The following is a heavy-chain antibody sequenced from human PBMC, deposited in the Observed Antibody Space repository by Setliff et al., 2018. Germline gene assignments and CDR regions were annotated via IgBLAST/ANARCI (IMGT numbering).Heavy chain of an antibody. Sequence: GASVKVSCKASGYTFTNYAIHWVRQAPGQRPEWMGWINTGNANTKYSQKFQGRVTITRDTSASTAYMELSSLTSEDTAVYYCARSYYYDSSAANWFDPWGQGTLVTVSS. V-gene: IGHV1-3*04. D-gene: IGHD3-22*01. CDR2: INTGNANT. CDR1: GYTFTNYA. J-gene: IGHJ5*02. CDR3: ARSYYYDSSAANWFDP.